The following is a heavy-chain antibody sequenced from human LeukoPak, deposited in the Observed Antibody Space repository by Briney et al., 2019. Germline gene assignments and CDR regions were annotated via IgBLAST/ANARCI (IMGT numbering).Heavy chain of an antibody. CDR3: ARMVGEDFWSGYSVYYYYYYMDV. CDR2: ISSSSSYI. Sequence: PGGSLRLSCAASGFTFSSYSMNWVRQAPGKGLEWVSSISSSSSYIYYADSVKGRFTISRDNAKNSLYLQMNSLRAEDTAVYYCARMVGEDFWSGYSVYYYYYYMDVWGKGTTVTVSS. J-gene: IGHJ6*03. CDR1: GFTFSSYS. D-gene: IGHD3-3*01. V-gene: IGHV3-21*01.